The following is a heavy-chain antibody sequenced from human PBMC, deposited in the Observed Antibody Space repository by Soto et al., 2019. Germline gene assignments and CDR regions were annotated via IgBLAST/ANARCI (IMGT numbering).Heavy chain of an antibody. CDR1: GFTFSSYS. V-gene: IGHV3-21*01. J-gene: IGHJ5*02. Sequence: EVQLVESGGGLVKPGGSLRLSCAASGFTFSSYSMNWVRQAPGKGLEWVSSISSRSSYIYYADSVKGRFTISRDNAKNSLYLQMNSLRAEDTAVYYCARMRAGVTRFNWFDPWGQGTLVTVSS. D-gene: IGHD3-10*01. CDR3: ARMRAGVTRFNWFDP. CDR2: ISSRSSYI.